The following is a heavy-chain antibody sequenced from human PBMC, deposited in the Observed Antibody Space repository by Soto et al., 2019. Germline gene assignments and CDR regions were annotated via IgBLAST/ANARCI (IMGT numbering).Heavy chain of an antibody. Sequence: QVQLVQSGAEVKKPGSSVKVSCKASGGTFSSYTISWVRQAPGQGLEWMGRIIPILGIANYAQKFQGRVTITADKSTSTGYMERSSWRSEDTAVYYCASGSLGGIAAAGTIWYFDLWGRGTLVTVSS. V-gene: IGHV1-69*02. D-gene: IGHD6-13*01. CDR1: GGTFSSYT. J-gene: IGHJ2*01. CDR3: ASGSLGGIAAAGTIWYFDL. CDR2: IIPILGIA.